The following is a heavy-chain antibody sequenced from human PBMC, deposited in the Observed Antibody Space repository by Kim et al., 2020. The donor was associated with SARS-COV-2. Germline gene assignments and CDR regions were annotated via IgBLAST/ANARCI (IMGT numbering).Heavy chain of an antibody. Sequence: TTYNPSLKSRVTISVDTSKNQFSLKLSSVTAADTAVYYCARDGNLRWFDPWGQGTLVTVSS. CDR2: T. CDR3: ARDGNLRWFDP. J-gene: IGHJ5*02. V-gene: IGHV4-59*01.